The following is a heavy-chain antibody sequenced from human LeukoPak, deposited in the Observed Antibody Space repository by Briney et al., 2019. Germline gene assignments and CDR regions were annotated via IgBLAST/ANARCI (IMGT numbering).Heavy chain of an antibody. CDR2: INHSGNT. Sequence: PSETLSLTCAVYGGSFSTYYWNWIRQPPGKGLEWIGEINHSGNTNYNPSLKSRVNISVGTSKNQFSLKLTSVTAADTAVYYCARRYSIYYYYYMDVWGKGTTVTISS. V-gene: IGHV4-34*01. CDR1: GGSFSTYY. D-gene: IGHD1-14*01. CDR3: ARRYSIYYYYYMDV. J-gene: IGHJ6*03.